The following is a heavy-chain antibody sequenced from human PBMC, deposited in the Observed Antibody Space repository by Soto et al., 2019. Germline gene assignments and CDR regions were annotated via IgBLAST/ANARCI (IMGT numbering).Heavy chain of an antibody. CDR3: AKVSGNYFYPFDY. V-gene: IGHV3-30*18. D-gene: IGHD1-7*01. J-gene: IGHJ4*02. CDR2: ISYDGSNK. CDR1: GFTFSSYG. Sequence: GGSLRLSCAASGFTFSSYGMHWVRQAPGKGLEWVAVISYDGSNKYYADSVKGRFTISRDNSKNTLYLQMNSLRAEDTAVYYCAKVSGNYFYPFDYWGQGTLVTVSS.